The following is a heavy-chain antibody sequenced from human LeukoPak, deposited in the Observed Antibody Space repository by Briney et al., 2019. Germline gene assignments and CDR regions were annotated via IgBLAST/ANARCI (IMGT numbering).Heavy chain of an antibody. D-gene: IGHD5-12*01. J-gene: IGHJ4*02. CDR3: ARLRGVDIVATNDY. CDR2: IDPSDSYT. Sequence: PGESLKISCKGSGYSFTSYWIGWVRQMPGKGPEWMGRIDPSDSYTNYSPSFQGHVTISADKSISTAYLQWSSLKASDTAMYYCARLRGVDIVATNDYWGQGTLVTVSS. CDR1: GYSFTSYW. V-gene: IGHV5-10-1*01.